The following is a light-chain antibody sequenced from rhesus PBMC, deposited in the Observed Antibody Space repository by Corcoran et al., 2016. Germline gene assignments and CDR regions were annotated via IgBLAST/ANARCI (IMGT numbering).Light chain of an antibody. CDR2: KAS. J-gene: IGKJ4*01. V-gene: IGKV1-22*01. CDR3: LQYSSSPLT. CDR1: QSISSW. Sequence: DIQMTQSPSSLSASVGDTVTITCRARQSISSWLDWYQQKPGKAPKLLISKASSLQSGVPSRVRGRGSGTDFTLTISSLQPEYFATYYCLQYSSSPLTFGGGTKVEIK.